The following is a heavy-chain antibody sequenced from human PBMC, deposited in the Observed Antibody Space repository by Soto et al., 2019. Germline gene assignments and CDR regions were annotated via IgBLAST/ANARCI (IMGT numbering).Heavy chain of an antibody. CDR3: ARRTSMDQEYYFDY. V-gene: IGHV1-69*04. J-gene: IGHJ4*02. CDR1: GYTFTSYG. CDR2: IIPILGIA. Sequence: GASVKVSCKASGYTFTSYGISWVRQAPGQGLEWMGRIIPILGIANYAQKFQGRVTITADKSTSTAYMELSSLRSEDTAVYYCARRTSMDQEYYFDYWGQGTLVTVSS. D-gene: IGHD3-10*01.